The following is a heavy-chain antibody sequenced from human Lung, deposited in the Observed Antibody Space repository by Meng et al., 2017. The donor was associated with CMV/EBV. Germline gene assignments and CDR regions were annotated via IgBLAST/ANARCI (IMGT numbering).Heavy chain of an antibody. CDR3: ARNNCSSTSCYSLYYYGMDV. CDR2: IYSGGST. V-gene: IGHV3-53*01. J-gene: IGHJ6*02. D-gene: IGHD2-2*01. Sequence: GGSLRLSCAASGFTVSSNYTSWVRQAPGKGLEWVSVIYSGGSTYYADSVKGRFTISRDNSKNTLYLQMNSLRAEDTAVYYCARNNCSSTSCYSLYYYGMDVWGQGTTVTVSS. CDR1: GFTVSSNY.